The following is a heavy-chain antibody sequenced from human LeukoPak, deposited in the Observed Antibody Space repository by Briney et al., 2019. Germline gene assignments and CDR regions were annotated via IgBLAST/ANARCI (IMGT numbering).Heavy chain of an antibody. J-gene: IGHJ4*02. CDR2: INPSGGST. CDR3: ARDRGSGSYYVYFDY. V-gene: IGHV1-46*03. Sequence: GASVKVSCKASGYTFTSYYMHWVRQAPGQGLEWMGIINPSGGSTSYVQKFQGRVTMTRDTSTSTVYMELSSLRSEDTAVYYCARDRGSGSYYVYFDYWGQGTLVTVSS. D-gene: IGHD3-10*01. CDR1: GYTFTSYY.